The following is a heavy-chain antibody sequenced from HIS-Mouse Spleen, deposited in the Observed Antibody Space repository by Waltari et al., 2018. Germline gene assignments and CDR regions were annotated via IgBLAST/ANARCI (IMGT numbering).Heavy chain of an antibody. CDR3: AKDLSGSYYNYFDY. CDR2: RSYEGSNK. J-gene: IGHJ4*02. CDR1: GFTFSSYG. V-gene: IGHV3-30*18. Sequence: QVQLVESGGGVVQPGRSLRLSCAASGFTFSSYGMPWVRRAPGKGLEVVEVRSYEGSNKYYADSVKGRFTISRDNSKNTLYLQMNSLRAEDTAVYYCAKDLSGSYYNYFDYWGQGTLVTVSS. D-gene: IGHD1-26*01.